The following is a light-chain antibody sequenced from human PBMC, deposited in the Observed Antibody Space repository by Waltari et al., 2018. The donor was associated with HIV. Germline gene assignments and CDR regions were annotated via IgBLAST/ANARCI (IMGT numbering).Light chain of an antibody. Sequence: DIVMTQSPDSLAVSLGQRATINSKSLPSVFSSSDNKNYLVWYQQKPGQPPKLLISWASTRESGVPDRFSGSGSGTDFTLTISSLQAEDVAVYYCQQCYATPLTFGGGTKVEIK. V-gene: IGKV4-1*01. CDR2: WAS. CDR3: QQCYATPLT. CDR1: PSVFSSSDNKNY. J-gene: IGKJ4*01.